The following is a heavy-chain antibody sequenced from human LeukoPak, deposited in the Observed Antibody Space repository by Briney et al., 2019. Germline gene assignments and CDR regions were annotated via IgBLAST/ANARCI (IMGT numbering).Heavy chain of an antibody. CDR3: ARVPLEWELPNFDY. D-gene: IGHD1-26*01. V-gene: IGHV1-2*02. Sequence: ASVKVSCKASGYTFTGYYMHWVRQAPGQGLEWMGWINPNSGGTNYAQKFQGRVTMTRNTSISTAYMELSSLRSEDTAVYYCARVPLEWELPNFDYWGQGTLVTVSS. CDR1: GYTFTGYY. CDR2: INPNSGGT. J-gene: IGHJ4*02.